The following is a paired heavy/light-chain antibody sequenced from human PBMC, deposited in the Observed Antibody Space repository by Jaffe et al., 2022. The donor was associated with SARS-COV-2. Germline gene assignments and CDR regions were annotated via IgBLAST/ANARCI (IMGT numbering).Heavy chain of an antibody. CDR2: ISGSGGST. J-gene: IGHJ4*02. V-gene: IGHV3-23*01. CDR3: AKGSISWAPPSF. CDR1: GFTFNTYA. Sequence: EVQLLESGGGLVQPGGSLRLSCAASGFTFNTYAMNWVRQAPGKGLEWVSGISGSGGSTYYADSVKGRFTISRDNSKSTLYLQMNSLRADDTAIYYCAKGSISWAPPSFWGQGTLVTVSS. D-gene: IGHD6-13*01.
Light chain of an antibody. CDR1: SGSVSTSNY. V-gene: IGLV8-61*01. J-gene: IGLJ3*02. CDR2: STN. Sequence: QTVVTQEPSFSVSPGGTVTLTCGLSSGSVSTSNYPTWYQQTPGQAPRTLIYSTNTRSSGVPDRFSGSIFGNKAALTITGAQADDESDYYCVLYMGSGIWVFGGGTKLTVL. CDR3: VLYMGSGIWV.